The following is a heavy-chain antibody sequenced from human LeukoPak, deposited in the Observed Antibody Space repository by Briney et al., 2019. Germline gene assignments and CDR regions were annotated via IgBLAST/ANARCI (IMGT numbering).Heavy chain of an antibody. CDR3: ARDENPSDCSSTSCFQGDLDY. CDR2: TNPSGGTT. CDR1: GYTFTGYY. V-gene: IGHV1-46*01. Sequence: ASVKVSCKASGYTFTGYYMHWVRQAPGQGLEWMGITNPSGGTTNYAQNFQGRVTMTRDASTSTVYMEVRSLRSEDTAVYYCARDENPSDCSSTSCFQGDLDYWGQGTLVIVSS. D-gene: IGHD2-2*01. J-gene: IGHJ4*02.